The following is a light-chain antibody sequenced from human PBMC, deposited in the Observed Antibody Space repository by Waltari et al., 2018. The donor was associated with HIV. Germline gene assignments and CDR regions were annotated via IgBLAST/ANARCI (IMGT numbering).Light chain of an antibody. CDR1: SGDIGFYDY. V-gene: IGLV2-11*01. CDR3: CSYAGNYRV. J-gene: IGLJ2*01. Sequence: QSALTQPRSVSGSPGQSVTISCTGTSGDIGFYDYVSWFHKHPGKAPKLIIYEVTNRPAGVPDRFSGSKSGNTATLTSTGLQAEDEADYYCCSYAGNYRVFGGGTKLTVL. CDR2: EVT.